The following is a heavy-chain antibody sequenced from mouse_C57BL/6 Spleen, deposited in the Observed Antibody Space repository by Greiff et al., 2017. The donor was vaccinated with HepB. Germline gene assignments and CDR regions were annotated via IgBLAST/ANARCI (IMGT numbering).Heavy chain of an antibody. V-gene: IGHV5-16*01. CDR1: GFTFSDYY. CDR2: INYDGSST. D-gene: IGHD2-5*01. J-gene: IGHJ4*01. Sequence: EVKLVESEGGLVQPGSSMKLSCTASGFTFSDYYMAWVRQVPEKGLEWVANINYDGSSTYYLDSLKSRFIISRDNAKNILYLQMSSLKSEDTATYYCARDAAYYSNYGYAMDYWGQGTSVTVSS. CDR3: ARDAAYYSNYGYAMDY.